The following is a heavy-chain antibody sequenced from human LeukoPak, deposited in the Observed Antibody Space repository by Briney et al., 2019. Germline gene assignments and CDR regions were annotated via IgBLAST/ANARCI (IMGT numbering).Heavy chain of an antibody. CDR1: GGTFSSYA. J-gene: IGHJ6*02. Sequence: GASVKVSCKASGGTFSSYAISWVRQAPGQGLEWMGWISAYSGNTNYAQKLQGRVTMTTDTSTSTAYMELRSLRSDDTAVYYCAKGPYSGYDSFYYYGMDVWGQGTTVTVSS. CDR2: ISAYSGNT. V-gene: IGHV1-18*01. D-gene: IGHD5-12*01. CDR3: AKGPYSGYDSFYYYGMDV.